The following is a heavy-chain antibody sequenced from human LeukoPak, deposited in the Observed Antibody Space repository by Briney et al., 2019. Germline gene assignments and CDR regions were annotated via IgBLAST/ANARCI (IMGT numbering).Heavy chain of an antibody. V-gene: IGHV1-18*01. CDR3: ARADYGDDWFDP. D-gene: IGHD4-17*01. CDR2: ISAYNGNT. CDR1: GYTFTSYG. J-gene: IGHJ5*02. Sequence: ASVKVSCKASGYTFTSYGISWVRQAPGQGLEWMGWISAYNGNTNYAQKLQGRVTMTTDTSTSTAYMELRSLRSDDTAVYYCARADYGDDWFDPWGQGALVTVSS.